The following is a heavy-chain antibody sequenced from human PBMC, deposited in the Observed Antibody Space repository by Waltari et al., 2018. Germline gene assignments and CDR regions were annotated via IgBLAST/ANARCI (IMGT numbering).Heavy chain of an antibody. J-gene: IGHJ3*02. Sequence: QVQLVESGGGVVQPGGSLRLSCAASGFTFSSYGMHWVRQAPGKGLEWVAFIRYEGSNKYYADSVKGRFTISRDNSKNTLYLQMNSLRAEDTAVYYCAKASVAYCGGDCYADAFDIWGQGTMVTVSS. CDR3: AKASVAYCGGDCYADAFDI. D-gene: IGHD2-21*01. CDR2: IRYEGSNK. V-gene: IGHV3-30*02. CDR1: GFTFSSYG.